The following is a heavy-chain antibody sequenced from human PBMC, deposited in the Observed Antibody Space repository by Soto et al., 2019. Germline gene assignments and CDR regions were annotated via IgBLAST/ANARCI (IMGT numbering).Heavy chain of an antibody. CDR1: GYTFTSYD. CDR2: MNPNSGNT. J-gene: IGHJ4*02. D-gene: IGHD2-15*01. Sequence: ASVKVSCKASGYTFTSYDINWVRQATGQGLEWMGWMNPNSGNTGYAQKFQGRVTMTRNTSISTAYMELSSLRSEDTAVYYCARDHCSGGSCYLGSNGYWGQGTLVTVSS. CDR3: ARDHCSGGSCYLGSNGY. V-gene: IGHV1-8*01.